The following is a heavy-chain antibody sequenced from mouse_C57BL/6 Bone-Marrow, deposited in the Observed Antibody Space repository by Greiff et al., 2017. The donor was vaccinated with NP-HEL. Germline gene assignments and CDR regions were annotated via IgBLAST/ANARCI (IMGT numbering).Heavy chain of an antibody. CDR1: GYAFSSYW. D-gene: IGHD1-1*01. V-gene: IGHV1-80*01. CDR2: IYPGDGDT. J-gene: IGHJ1*03. Sequence: QVQLKQSGAELVKPGASVKISCKASGYAFSSYWMNWVKQRPGKGLEWIGQIYPGDGDTNYNGKFKGKATLTADKSSSTAYMQLSSLTSEDAAVYFCARDFTTVVATHWYFDVWGTGTTVTVSS. CDR3: ARDFTTVVATHWYFDV.